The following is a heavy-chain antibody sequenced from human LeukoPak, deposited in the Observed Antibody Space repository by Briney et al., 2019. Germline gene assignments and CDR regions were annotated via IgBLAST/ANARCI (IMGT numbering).Heavy chain of an antibody. CDR3: ARGGYCSGGSCNLNWFDP. Sequence: GAAVKVSCKASGYTFTSYAMNWVRQAPGQGLEWMGWINTNTGNPTYAQGFTGRFVFSLDTSDSTAYLQISSLKAEDTAVYYCARGGYCSGGSCNLNWFDPWGQGTLVAVSS. D-gene: IGHD2-15*01. CDR1: GYTFTSYA. J-gene: IGHJ5*02. CDR2: INTNTGNP. V-gene: IGHV7-4-1*02.